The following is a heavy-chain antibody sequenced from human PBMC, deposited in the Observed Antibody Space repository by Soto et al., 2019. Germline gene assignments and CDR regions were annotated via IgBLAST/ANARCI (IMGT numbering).Heavy chain of an antibody. CDR2: IYTSGST. J-gene: IGHJ6*02. CDR1: GGSISSYY. V-gene: IGHV4-4*07. D-gene: IGHD2-15*01. Sequence: QVQLQESGPGLVKPSETLSLTCTVSGGSISSYYWSWIRQPAGKGLEWIGRIYTSGSTNYNPTLKSRVTMSVDTSKNQFSLKLSSVTAADTAVYYCARVPGAVDYYYYGMDVWGQGTTVTVSS. CDR3: ARVPGAVDYYYYGMDV.